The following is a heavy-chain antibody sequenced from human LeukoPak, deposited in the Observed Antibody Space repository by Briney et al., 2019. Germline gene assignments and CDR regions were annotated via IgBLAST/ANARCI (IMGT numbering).Heavy chain of an antibody. J-gene: IGHJ4*02. CDR1: GFTFSSYA. CDR2: ISGSGGSA. D-gene: IGHD5-18*01. V-gene: IGHV3-23*01. CDR3: AKERAYIYGYSFDY. Sequence: PGGSLRLSCAASGFTFSSYAMSWVRQAPGKGLEWVSSISGSGGSANYADSVKGRFTISRDNSKNTLYLQMNSLRAEDTAVYYCAKERAYIYGYSFDYWGQGTLVTVSS.